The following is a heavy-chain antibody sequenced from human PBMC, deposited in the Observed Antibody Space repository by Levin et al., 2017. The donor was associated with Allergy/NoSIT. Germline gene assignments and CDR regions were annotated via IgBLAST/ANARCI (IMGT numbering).Heavy chain of an antibody. CDR2: INHSGST. CDR1: GGSFSGYY. CDR3: ARGSSLPAAIFDY. D-gene: IGHD2-2*01. V-gene: IGHV4-34*01. Sequence: KASETLSLTCAVYGGSFSGYYWSWIRQPPGKGLEWIGEINHSGSTNYNPSLKSRVTISVDTSKNQFSLKMSSVTAADTAVYYCARGSSLPAAIFDYWGQGTLVTVSS. J-gene: IGHJ4*02.